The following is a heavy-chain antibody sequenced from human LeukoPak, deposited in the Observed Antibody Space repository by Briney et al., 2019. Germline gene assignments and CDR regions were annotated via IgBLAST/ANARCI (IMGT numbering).Heavy chain of an antibody. V-gene: IGHV4-39*01. J-gene: IGHJ4*02. Sequence: SETLSLTCTVSGGSISSSSYYWGWIRQPPGKGLEWSGSFYYSGRTYYNPSLKSRLTISVDTSKNQFSLKLSSVTAADTAVYYCARQEAYYGAGSYYFDYWGQGTLVTVSS. D-gene: IGHD3-10*01. CDR3: ARQEAYYGAGSYYFDY. CDR1: GGSISSSSYY. CDR2: FYYSGRT.